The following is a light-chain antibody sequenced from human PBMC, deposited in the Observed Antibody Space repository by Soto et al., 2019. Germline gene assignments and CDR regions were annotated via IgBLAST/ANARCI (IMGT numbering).Light chain of an antibody. V-gene: IGKV3-11*01. J-gene: IGKJ2*01. CDR1: QSVTFY. Sequence: EIVLTQSPATLSLSPGHRATLSCRASQSVTFYLAWYQQKPGQAPRLLIYDTSNRATGIPARFSGSGSGTEFILTISSLEPGDFAVYYCQQRGTWPSTFGQGTKLEIK. CDR3: QQRGTWPST. CDR2: DTS.